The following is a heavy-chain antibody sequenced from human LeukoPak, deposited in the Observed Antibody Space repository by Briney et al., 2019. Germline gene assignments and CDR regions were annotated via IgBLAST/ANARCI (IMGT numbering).Heavy chain of an antibody. D-gene: IGHD1-26*01. CDR3: ARVKEVGATPFDY. V-gene: IGHV4-34*01. CDR1: GGSFSGYY. Sequence: NPSETLSLTCAVYGGSFSGYYWSWIRQPPGKGLEWIGEINHSGSTNYNPSLKSRVTISVDTSKNQFSLKLSSVTAADTAVYYCARVKEVGATPFDYWGQGTLVTVSS. J-gene: IGHJ4*02. CDR2: INHSGST.